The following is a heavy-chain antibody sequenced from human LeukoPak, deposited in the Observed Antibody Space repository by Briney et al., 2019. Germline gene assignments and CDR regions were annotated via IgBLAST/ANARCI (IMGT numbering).Heavy chain of an antibody. D-gene: IGHD4-11*01. CDR1: GFPFSSYW. Sequence: GGSLRLSCAASGFPFSSYWMSWVRQAPGKGLEWVANIKQDGGEQYYVDSVKGRFTISRDNAKNSLYLQMNSLRVEDTAVYYCAREDHSNYNYWGQGTLVTVS. J-gene: IGHJ4*02. CDR3: AREDHSNYNY. CDR2: IKQDGGEQ. V-gene: IGHV3-7*01.